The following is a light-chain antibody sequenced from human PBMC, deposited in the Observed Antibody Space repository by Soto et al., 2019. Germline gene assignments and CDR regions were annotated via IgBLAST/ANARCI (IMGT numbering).Light chain of an antibody. J-gene: IGLJ1*01. CDR3: AAWDASLSACV. CDR1: DSNIGSNS. CDR2: YNN. Sequence: QSALTQPPSASGTAGQVVTISCSGGDSNIGSNSVYWYQHLPRMAPKLLIYYNNQRPSGVPDRFSGSRSGTSASLAIVGLRSEDEAVYYCAAWDASLSACVCGNGTKVTVL. V-gene: IGLV1-47*02.